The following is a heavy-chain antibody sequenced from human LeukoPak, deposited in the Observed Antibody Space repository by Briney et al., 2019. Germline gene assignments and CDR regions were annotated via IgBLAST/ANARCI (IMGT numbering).Heavy chain of an antibody. Sequence: PGGSLRLSCAASGFTFSSYGMHWVRQAPGKGLEWVAFIRYDGSNKYYADSVKGRFTISRDNSKNTLYLQMNSLRAEDTAVYYCAKVNQEWYNYHYYMDVWGKGTTVTVSS. CDR3: AKVNQEWYNYHYYMDV. J-gene: IGHJ6*03. CDR2: IRYDGSNK. V-gene: IGHV3-30*02. D-gene: IGHD3-3*01. CDR1: GFTFSSYG.